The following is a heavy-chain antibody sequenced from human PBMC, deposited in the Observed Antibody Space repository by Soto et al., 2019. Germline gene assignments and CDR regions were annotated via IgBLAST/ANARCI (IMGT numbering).Heavy chain of an antibody. Sequence: QVQLVQSGAEVKKPGASVKVSCKASGYTFTSYGISWVRQAPGQGLEWMGWISAYNGNTNYAQKLKGRVTMTTDTSTSTAYMELRSLRSDDTAVYYCARVNFEEGITNWNDDGNWFDPWGQGTLVTVSS. V-gene: IGHV1-18*01. CDR1: GYTFTSYG. D-gene: IGHD1-1*01. CDR2: ISAYNGNT. CDR3: ARVNFEEGITNWNDDGNWFDP. J-gene: IGHJ5*02.